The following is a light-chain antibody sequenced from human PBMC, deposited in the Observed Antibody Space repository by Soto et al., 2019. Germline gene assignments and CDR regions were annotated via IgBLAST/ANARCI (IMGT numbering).Light chain of an antibody. CDR3: QQRSDWPST. CDR1: QSVGSY. V-gene: IGKV3-11*01. J-gene: IGKJ4*01. CDR2: DAS. Sequence: EIVLTQSPATLSLSPGARATLSCRASQSVGSYLGWYQQRPGQAPRLLIYDASNRAPGIPARFSGSGSGTDFTLASSSLEPEDFAVYYCQQRSDWPSTFGGGTKVEIK.